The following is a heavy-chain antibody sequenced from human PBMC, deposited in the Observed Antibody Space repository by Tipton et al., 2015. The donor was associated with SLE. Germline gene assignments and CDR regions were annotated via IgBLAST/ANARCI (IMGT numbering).Heavy chain of an antibody. CDR2: IYYSGST. CDR3: ARDSTAYSSGWVDAFDI. V-gene: IGHV4-39*07. Sequence: TLSLTCTVSGGSISSSSYYWGWIRQPPGKGLEWIGSIYYSGSTYYNPSLKSRVTISVDTSKNQFSLKLSSVTAADTAVYYCARDSTAYSSGWVDAFDIWGQGTMVTVSS. D-gene: IGHD6-19*01. CDR1: GGSISSSSYY. J-gene: IGHJ3*02.